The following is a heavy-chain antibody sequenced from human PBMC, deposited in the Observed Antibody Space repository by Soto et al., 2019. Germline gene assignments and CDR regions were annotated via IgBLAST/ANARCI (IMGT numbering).Heavy chain of an antibody. CDR1: GYSFTSYW. D-gene: IGHD3-22*01. V-gene: IGHV5-51*01. J-gene: IGHJ4*02. Sequence: GASLKISCKGSGYSFTSYWIGWVRQMSGKGLEWMGIIYPGDSDTRYSPSFQGQVTISADKPISTAYLQWSSLKASDTAMYYCAIPLEEWHYYDSSGYGYWGQGTLVTVSS. CDR3: AIPLEEWHYYDSSGYGY. CDR2: IYPGDSDT.